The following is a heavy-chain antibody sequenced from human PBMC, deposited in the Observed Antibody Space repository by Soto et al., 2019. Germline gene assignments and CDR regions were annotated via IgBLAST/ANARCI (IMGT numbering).Heavy chain of an antibody. CDR3: AREEDLYSGYIYMDV. Sequence: GGSLRLSCAASGFTFSSYSMNWVRQAPGKGLEWVSSISSSSSYIYYADSVKGRFTISRDNAKNSLYLQMNSLRAEDTAVYYCAREEDLYSGYIYMDVWGKGTTVTVSS. V-gene: IGHV3-21*01. D-gene: IGHD5-12*01. CDR2: ISSSSSYI. CDR1: GFTFSSYS. J-gene: IGHJ6*03.